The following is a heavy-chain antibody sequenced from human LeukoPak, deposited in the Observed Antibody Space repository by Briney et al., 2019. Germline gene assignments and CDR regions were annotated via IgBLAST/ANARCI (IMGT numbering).Heavy chain of an antibody. V-gene: IGHV3-30*02. J-gene: IGHJ4*02. CDR3: TKAAAARCIGVFCYPFDH. CDR2: IRYDGNNK. Sequence: GGSLRLSCAASGFTFSNYGMHWVRQAPGKGLEWVTFIRYDGNNKYYVDSVKGRFTISRDNSKNILYLQMNSLRVEDTAVYYCTKAAAARCIGVFCYPFDHWGQGTLVTVSS. CDR1: GFTFSNYG. D-gene: IGHD2-15*01.